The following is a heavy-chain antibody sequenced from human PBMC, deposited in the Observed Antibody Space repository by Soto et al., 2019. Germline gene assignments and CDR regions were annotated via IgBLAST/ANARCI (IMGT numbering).Heavy chain of an antibody. CDR2: VSFDGNNQ. V-gene: IGHV3-30-3*01. CDR1: GFTFSGKA. D-gene: IGHD6-19*01. CDR3: ARDLTGGSGWYVFDY. Sequence: QVQLVESGGGVVQPGRSLRLSCAASGFTFSGKAMHWVRLAPGKGLEWVAVVSFDGNNQYYADSVKGRFTISRDNSKNMVYLQMNGLRAEDTAVYYCARDLTGGSGWYVFDYWGQGTVATVSS. J-gene: IGHJ4*02.